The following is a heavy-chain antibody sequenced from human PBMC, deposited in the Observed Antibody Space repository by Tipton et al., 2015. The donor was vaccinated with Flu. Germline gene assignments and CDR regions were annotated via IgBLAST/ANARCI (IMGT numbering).Heavy chain of an antibody. V-gene: IGHV4-34*01. CDR2: INHSGST. CDR1: GGSFSGYY. J-gene: IGHJ6*02. D-gene: IGHD6-13*01. CDR3: ARAAAAGRSNYYYYGMDV. Sequence: TLSLTCAVYGGSFSGYYWNWIRQPPGKGLEWIGEINHSGSTNYNPSLKSRVTISVVTSKNQFSLKLSSVTAADTAVYYCARAAAAGRSNYYYYGMDVWGQGTTVTVSS.